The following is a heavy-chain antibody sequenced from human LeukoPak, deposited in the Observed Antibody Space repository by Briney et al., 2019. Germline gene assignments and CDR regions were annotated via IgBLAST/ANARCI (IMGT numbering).Heavy chain of an antibody. CDR2: IYYSEST. J-gene: IGHJ5*02. D-gene: IGHD6-13*01. CDR1: GGSISSYY. CDR3: ARHRIAAAGGWFDP. Sequence: SETLSLTCSVSGGSISSYYWSWIRQPPGKGLEWIGYIYYSESTNYNPSLKSRVTISVDTSKNLFSLKLSSVTAADTAVYYCARHRIAAAGGWFDPWGQGTLVTVSS. V-gene: IGHV4-59*08.